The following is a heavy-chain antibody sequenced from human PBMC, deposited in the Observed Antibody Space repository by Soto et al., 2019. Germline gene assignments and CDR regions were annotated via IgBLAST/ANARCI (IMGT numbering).Heavy chain of an antibody. D-gene: IGHD1-26*01. V-gene: IGHV3-48*02. J-gene: IGHJ5*02. Sequence: PGGSLRLSCAASGFTFSSYSMNWVRQAPGKGLEWVSYISSSSSTIYYADSVKGRFTISRDNAKNSLYLQMNSLRDEDTAVYYCERRYSGSYYESVWFDPWGQGTLVNVSS. CDR2: ISSSSSTI. CDR1: GFTFSSYS. CDR3: ERRYSGSYYESVWFDP.